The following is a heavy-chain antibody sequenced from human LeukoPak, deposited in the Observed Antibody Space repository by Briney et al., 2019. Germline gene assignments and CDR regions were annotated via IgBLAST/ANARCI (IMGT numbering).Heavy chain of an antibody. Sequence: PSETLSLTCAVFGGSFSGYYWSWIRHPPGKGLEWIGEIYHYGTINYNQSLKSRVTISVELSKDQFSLSMNSVTAAAQAMSFCARAYSMVRGVDYWGQGTLVTVSS. D-gene: IGHD3-10*01. V-gene: IGHV4-34*01. CDR2: IYHYGTI. J-gene: IGHJ4*02. CDR3: ARAYSMVRGVDY. CDR1: GGSFSGYY.